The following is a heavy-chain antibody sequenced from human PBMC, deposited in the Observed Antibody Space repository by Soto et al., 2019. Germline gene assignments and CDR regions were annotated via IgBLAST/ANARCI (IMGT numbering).Heavy chain of an antibody. CDR2: ISGSGGST. CDR3: AKGSRTRGYCSGGSCAGCFDY. V-gene: IGHV3-23*01. J-gene: IGHJ4*02. Sequence: PGGSLRLSCAASGFTFSSYAMSWVRQAPGKGLEWVSAISGSGGSTYYADSVKGRFTISRDNSKNTLYLQMNSLRAEDTAVYYCAKGSRTRGYCSGGSCAGCFDYWGQGTLVTVSS. CDR1: GFTFSSYA. D-gene: IGHD2-15*01.